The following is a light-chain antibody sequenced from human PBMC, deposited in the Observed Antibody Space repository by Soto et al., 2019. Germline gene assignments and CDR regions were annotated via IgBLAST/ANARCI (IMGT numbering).Light chain of an antibody. CDR2: GSS. CDR1: QSVTSNY. Sequence: IVLKNSPGTLSLSTSERATLSCGASQSVTSNYLAWYQQKPGQAPRLLIFGSSTRATGIPDRFSGSGSGTEFTLTISSLQPDDFATYYCQHYNSYSEAFGHGTKVDIK. CDR3: QHYNSYSEA. J-gene: IGKJ1*01. V-gene: IGKV3-20*01.